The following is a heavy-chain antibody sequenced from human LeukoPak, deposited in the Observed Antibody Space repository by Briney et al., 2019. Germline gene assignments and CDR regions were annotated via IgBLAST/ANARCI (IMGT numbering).Heavy chain of an antibody. J-gene: IGHJ6*03. V-gene: IGHV4-34*01. Sequence: NPSETLSLTCAVYGGSFSGYYWSWIRQPPGKGLEWIGEINHSGSTNYNPSLKSRVTISVDTSKNQFSLKLSSVTAADTAVYYCARSLAARHYYYYYMDVWGKGTTVTVSS. D-gene: IGHD6-6*01. CDR3: ARSLAARHYYYYYMDV. CDR1: GGSFSGYY. CDR2: INHSGST.